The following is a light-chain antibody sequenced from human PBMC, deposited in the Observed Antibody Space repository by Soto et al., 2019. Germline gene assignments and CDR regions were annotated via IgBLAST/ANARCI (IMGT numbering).Light chain of an antibody. CDR2: STS. CDR3: QQFSNSPIT. Sequence: EIVLTQSPGTLSLSPGERATLSCTASESVTSTYLAWYQQKPGQAPRLLLYSTSTRATGIPVRFSGSGLGRDFTLTISRLEPVDSSIYYCQQFSNSPITFGQGTRLEI. CDR1: ESVTSTY. J-gene: IGKJ5*01. V-gene: IGKV3-20*01.